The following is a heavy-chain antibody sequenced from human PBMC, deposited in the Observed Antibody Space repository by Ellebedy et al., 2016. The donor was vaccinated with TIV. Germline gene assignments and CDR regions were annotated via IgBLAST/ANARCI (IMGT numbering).Heavy chain of an antibody. Sequence: SETLSLXXTVSGGSVISRNYSWGWIRQPPGKGLEWLGSLFYGGFTYYNPSLNSRVTISTDTSENQFSLKLTSLSAADTAVYYCARLSQWLQYNWADSWGRGTLVTVTS. CDR1: GGSVISRNYS. CDR2: LFYGGFT. CDR3: ARLSQWLQYNWADS. V-gene: IGHV4-39*01. J-gene: IGHJ5*01. D-gene: IGHD6-19*01.